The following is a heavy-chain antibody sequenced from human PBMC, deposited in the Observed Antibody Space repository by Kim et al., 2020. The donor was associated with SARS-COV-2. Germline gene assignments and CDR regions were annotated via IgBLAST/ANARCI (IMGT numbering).Heavy chain of an antibody. D-gene: IGHD3-3*01. CDR1: GFTFSNSW. Sequence: GGSLRLSCAASGFTFSNSWMTWVRQAPGKGLEWVANINQDGSEKYYVDSVKGRFTISRDNAKNSLYLQMNSLSAEDTAVYHCARRELFWSGSYFDYWGQGTLVTVSS. CDR3: ARRELFWSGSYFDY. V-gene: IGHV3-7*03. J-gene: IGHJ4*02. CDR2: INQDGSEK.